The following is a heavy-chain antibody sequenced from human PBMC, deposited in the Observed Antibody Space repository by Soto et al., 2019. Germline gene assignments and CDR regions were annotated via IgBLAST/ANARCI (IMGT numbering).Heavy chain of an antibody. J-gene: IGHJ4*02. D-gene: IGHD3-9*01. CDR2: IDPSDSYT. Sequence: GESLKISCKGSGYSITSYSISWVRQMPGKGLEWMGRIDPSDSYTNYSPSFQGHVTISADKSISTAYLQWSSLKASDTAMYYCARHRRQGLDILTGYVDYWGQGTLVTVSS. CDR1: GYSITSYS. V-gene: IGHV5-10-1*01. CDR3: ARHRRQGLDILTGYVDY.